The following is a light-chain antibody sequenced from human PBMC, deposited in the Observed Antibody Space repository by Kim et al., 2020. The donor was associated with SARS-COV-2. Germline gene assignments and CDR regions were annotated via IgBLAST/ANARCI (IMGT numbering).Light chain of an antibody. Sequence: RGTMSCTGSSSNIGAGNDVHWYQKLPGTAPKLLIYGNSNRPSGVPDRFSGSKSGTSASLAITGLQAEDEADYYCQSYDSSLSGSVFGGGTQLTVL. CDR3: QSYDSSLSGSV. J-gene: IGLJ3*02. V-gene: IGLV1-40*01. CDR2: GNS. CDR1: SSNIGAGND.